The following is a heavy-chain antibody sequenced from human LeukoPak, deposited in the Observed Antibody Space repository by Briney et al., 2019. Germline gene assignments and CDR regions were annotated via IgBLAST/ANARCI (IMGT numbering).Heavy chain of an antibody. J-gene: IGHJ5*02. CDR2: INPNSGGT. V-gene: IGHV1-2*02. CDR1: GYTFTGYY. Sequence: ASVTVSCTASGYTFTGYYMHWVRQAPGQGLEWMGGINPNSGGTSYAQKFQGRVTMTRDTSVNTAYMELSSLRSEDTAVYYCARAYVGAADGNRTRKSRNWFDAWGQGTLVTVSS. CDR3: ARAYVGAADGNRTRKSRNWFDA. D-gene: IGHD6-13*01.